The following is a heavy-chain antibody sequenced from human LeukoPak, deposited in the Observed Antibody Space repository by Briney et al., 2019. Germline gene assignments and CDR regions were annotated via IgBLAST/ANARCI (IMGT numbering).Heavy chain of an antibody. Sequence: GESLRLSCAASGFSVSNTWMSWARQVPGQGLEWLGRIKSETDGGTTDYAAPVKGRFTMSRDDSKKTLYLQMNSLKTEDTAVYYCTTVSCGGDCYAYNWFDPWGQGTLVTVSS. CDR2: IKSETDGGTT. CDR3: TTVSCGGDCYAYNWFDP. J-gene: IGHJ5*02. D-gene: IGHD2-21*02. CDR1: GFSVSNTW. V-gene: IGHV3-15*01.